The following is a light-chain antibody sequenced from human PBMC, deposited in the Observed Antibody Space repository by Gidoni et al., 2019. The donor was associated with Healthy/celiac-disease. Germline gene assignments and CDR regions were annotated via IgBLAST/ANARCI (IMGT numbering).Light chain of an antibody. CDR2: DAS. Sequence: EIVLTQSPATLSLSPGKRATLSCRASQSVSSYLAWYQQKPGQAPRLLIYDASNRATGIPARFRGSGSGTDFTLTISSLEPEDFAVYYCQQRSNWPITFXQXTRLEIK. CDR1: QSVSSY. J-gene: IGKJ5*01. V-gene: IGKV3-11*01. CDR3: QQRSNWPIT.